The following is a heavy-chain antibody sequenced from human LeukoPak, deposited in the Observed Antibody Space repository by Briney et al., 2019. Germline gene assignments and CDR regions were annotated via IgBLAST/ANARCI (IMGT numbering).Heavy chain of an antibody. V-gene: IGHV3-23*01. CDR2: ISASSNYK. Sequence: GGSLRLSCAASGFTFGNYAFSWVRQAPGKGLEWISQISASSNYKYYADSVKGRFTISRDNSKNTLYLQMNSLRAEDTAVYYCARGEGYDSSGYYWGQGTLVTVSS. D-gene: IGHD3-22*01. CDR1: GFTFGNYA. J-gene: IGHJ4*02. CDR3: ARGEGYDSSGYY.